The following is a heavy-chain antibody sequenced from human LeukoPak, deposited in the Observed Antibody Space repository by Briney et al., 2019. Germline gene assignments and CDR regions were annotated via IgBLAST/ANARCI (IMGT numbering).Heavy chain of an antibody. V-gene: IGHV4-34*01. Sequence: SETLSLTCAVYGGSFSGYYWSWIRQPPGKGLEWIGEINHSGSTNYNPSLKSRVTISVDTSKNQFSLKLGSVTAADTAVYYCARGPSMDYWGQGTLVTVSS. CDR3: ARGPSMDY. CDR2: INHSGST. J-gene: IGHJ4*02. CDR1: GGSFSGYY.